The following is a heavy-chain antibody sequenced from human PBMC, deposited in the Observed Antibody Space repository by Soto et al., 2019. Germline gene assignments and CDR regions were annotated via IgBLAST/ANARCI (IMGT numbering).Heavy chain of an antibody. D-gene: IGHD3-16*01. CDR1: GGSISSGGYY. J-gene: IGHJ4*02. CDR2: IYYSGST. Sequence: PSETLSLTCTVSGGSISSGGYYWSWIRQHPGKGLEWIGYIYYSGSTFYNPSLKSRVTISVDTSKNQFSLKLSSVTAADTAVYYCERGGGSVKPFDYWGQGTLVTVSS. V-gene: IGHV4-31*03. CDR3: ERGGGSVKPFDY.